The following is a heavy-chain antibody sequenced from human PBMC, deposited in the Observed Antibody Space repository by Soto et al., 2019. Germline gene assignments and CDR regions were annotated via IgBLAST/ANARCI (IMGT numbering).Heavy chain of an antibody. CDR2: IYWDDDK. CDR1: GFSLSTSGVA. CDR3: SHKPYYYDSSSYDN. D-gene: IGHD3-22*01. V-gene: IGHV2-5*02. Sequence: QITLKESGPTLVKPTQTLTLTCTFSGFSLSTSGVAVGWIRQPPGKALEWLALIYWDDDKRYSPSLKSRLTITKDTSKNQVVLTMTNMDAVDTATYYCSHKPYYYDSSSYDNWGQGTLVTVSS. J-gene: IGHJ4*02.